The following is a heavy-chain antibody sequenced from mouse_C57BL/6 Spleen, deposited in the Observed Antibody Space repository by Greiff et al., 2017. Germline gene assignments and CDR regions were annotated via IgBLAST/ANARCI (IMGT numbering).Heavy chain of an antibody. Sequence: QVQLQQSGAELVRPGASVTLSCKASGYTFTDYEMHWVKQTPVHGLEWIGAIDPETGGTAYNQKFKGKAILTADKSSSTAYMELRSLTSEDSAVYYCTRIYDGYYPFAYWGQGTLVTVSA. J-gene: IGHJ3*01. CDR3: TRIYDGYYPFAY. CDR2: IDPETGGT. CDR1: GYTFTDYE. V-gene: IGHV1-15*01. D-gene: IGHD2-3*01.